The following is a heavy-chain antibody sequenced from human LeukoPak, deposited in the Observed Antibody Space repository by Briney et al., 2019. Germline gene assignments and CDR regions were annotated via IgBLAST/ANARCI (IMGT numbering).Heavy chain of an antibody. J-gene: IGHJ4*02. CDR2: ISGSGDKT. CDR1: GFTFSSNG. D-gene: IGHD2-8*01. CDR3: ATLSEMGDY. Sequence: GGSLRLSCAASGFTFSSNGMSWVRKAPGKGLEWVSSISGSGDKTYYADSVKGRFTISRDNSKSTMYLQMNSLRAEDTAVYYCATLSEMGDYWGQGTLVTVSS. V-gene: IGHV3-23*01.